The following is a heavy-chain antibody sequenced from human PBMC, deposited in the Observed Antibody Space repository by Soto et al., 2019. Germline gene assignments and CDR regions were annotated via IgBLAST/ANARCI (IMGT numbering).Heavy chain of an antibody. CDR3: AAGGALPRYF. CDR1: GGSISSGGYS. V-gene: IGHV4-30-2*01. D-gene: IGHD1-26*01. CDR2: IYHSGST. J-gene: IGHJ4*02. Sequence: QLQLQESGSGLVKPSQTLSLTCAVSGGSISSGGYSWSWIRQPPGKGLEWIGYIYHSGSTYYNPSLKSRVTISVDRSKNQFSLKLGSVTAADTAVYSCAAGGALPRYFWAQGTLVTVSS.